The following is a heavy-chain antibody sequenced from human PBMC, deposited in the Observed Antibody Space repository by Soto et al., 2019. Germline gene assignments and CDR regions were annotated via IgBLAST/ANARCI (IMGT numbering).Heavy chain of an antibody. CDR2: IFHEGNI. CDR1: GGSIASNDW. J-gene: IGHJ5*02. Sequence: SETLSLTCALSGGSIASNDWWDWVRQTPEKGLEWIGEIFHEGNIIYNPSLKSRVTISVDNSKNTLYLQMNSLRAEDTAVYYCAKGPRYSGSYYDWFDPWGQGTLVTVSS. CDR3: AKGPRYSGSYYDWFDP. D-gene: IGHD1-26*01. V-gene: IGHV4-4*02.